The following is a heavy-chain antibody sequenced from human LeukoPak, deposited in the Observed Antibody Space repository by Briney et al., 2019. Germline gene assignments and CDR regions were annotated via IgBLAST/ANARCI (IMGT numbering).Heavy chain of an antibody. CDR1: GGSISSGSYC. J-gene: IGHJ6*04. CDR2: IYSNGST. Sequence: PSETLSFTCTVSGGSISSGSYCWSWIRQRAGKGLEWIGRIYSNGSTSYNPTLKSRVTMSVDTSKNPFSLKLSSVTAADTAVYYCARVHWVGKLDVWGKGTTVNVSS. V-gene: IGHV4-61*02. CDR3: ARVHWVGKLDV. D-gene: IGHD1-26*01.